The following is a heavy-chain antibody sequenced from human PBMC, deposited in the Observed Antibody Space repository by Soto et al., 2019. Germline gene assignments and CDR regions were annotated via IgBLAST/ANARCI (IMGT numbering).Heavy chain of an antibody. Sequence: EVQLVESGGGLVQPGGSLRLSCAASGFTFSSYSVNWVRQAPGKGLEWVSYISSSSSTIYYADSVKGRFTISRDNAKNSLYLQMNSLRDEDTAVYYCARVGVTMVRGYYYGMDVWGQGTTVTVSS. CDR3: ARVGVTMVRGYYYGMDV. CDR1: GFTFSSYS. J-gene: IGHJ6*02. D-gene: IGHD3-10*01. CDR2: ISSSSSTI. V-gene: IGHV3-48*02.